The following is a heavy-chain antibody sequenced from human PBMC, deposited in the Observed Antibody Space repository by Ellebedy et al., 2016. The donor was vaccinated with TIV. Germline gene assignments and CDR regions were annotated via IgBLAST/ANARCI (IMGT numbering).Heavy chain of an antibody. J-gene: IGHJ4*02. Sequence: AESLKISCKGSGYSFTTFWIGWVRQLPGQLLELMGISFPDDSDISYSPSLQGQVTISVDRSITTAYLQWSSLRASDTALYYCARLGTCGGGSCLIDYWGQGTLVTVSS. D-gene: IGHD2-15*01. V-gene: IGHV5-51*01. CDR3: ARLGTCGGGSCLIDY. CDR1: GYSFTTFW. CDR2: SFPDDSDI.